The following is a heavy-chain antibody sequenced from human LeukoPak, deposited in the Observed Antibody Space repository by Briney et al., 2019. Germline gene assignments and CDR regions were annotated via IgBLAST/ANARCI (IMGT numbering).Heavy chain of an antibody. V-gene: IGHV3-20*04. CDR1: GFTFSSYG. D-gene: IGHD6-19*01. J-gene: IGHJ3*02. Sequence: GGTLRLSCAASGFTFSSYGMSWVRQAPGKGLEWVSGINWNGGSTGYADSVKGRFTISRDNAKNSLYLQMNSLRVEDTALYYCAREIIAVDAFDIWGQGTMVTVSS. CDR3: AREIIAVDAFDI. CDR2: INWNGGST.